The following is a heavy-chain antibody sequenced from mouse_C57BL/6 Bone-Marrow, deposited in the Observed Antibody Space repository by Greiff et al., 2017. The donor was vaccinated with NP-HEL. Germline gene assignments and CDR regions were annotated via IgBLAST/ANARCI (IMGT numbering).Heavy chain of an antibody. J-gene: IGHJ3*01. CDR1: GFNIKDDY. CDR3: TFYAWFAY. V-gene: IGHV14-4*01. CDR2: IDPENGDT. D-gene: IGHD2-3*01. Sequence: EVQLQESGAELVRPGASVKLSCTASGFNIKDDYMHWVKQRPEQGLEWIGWIDPENGDTEYASKFQGKATITADTSSNTAYRQLSSLTSEDTAVYYCTFYAWFAYWGQGTLVTVSA.